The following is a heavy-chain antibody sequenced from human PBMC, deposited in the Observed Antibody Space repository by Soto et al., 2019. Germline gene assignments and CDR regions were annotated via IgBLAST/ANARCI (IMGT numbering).Heavy chain of an antibody. D-gene: IGHD1-7*01. Sequence: GGSRILSCAASGFTFSSNAMSWVRQAPGKGLEWVSGISGSGGGTDYADSVRGRFTISRDNYKNTLYLQMNTLGAEDTAVYYCARDGIGGTVFRGYLDYWGRGTVVTVSS. CDR1: GFTFSSNA. J-gene: IGHJ4*02. V-gene: IGHV3-23*01. CDR3: ARDGIGGTVFRGYLDY. CDR2: ISGSGGGT.